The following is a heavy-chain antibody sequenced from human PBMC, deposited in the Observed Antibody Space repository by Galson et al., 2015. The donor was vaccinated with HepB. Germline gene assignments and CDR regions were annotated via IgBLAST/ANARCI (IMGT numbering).Heavy chain of an antibody. CDR2: IKQDGSEK. J-gene: IGHJ4*02. CDR1: GFSFSSYW. D-gene: IGHD5-24*01. V-gene: IGHV3-7*01. CDR3: ARGYKAKDDYNLY. Sequence: SLRLSCAASGFSFSSYWMSWVRQAPGKGLEWVANIKQDGSEKYYVDSVKGRFTISRDNAKNSLYLQMNSLRAEDTAVYYCARGYKAKDDYNLYWGQGTLVTVSS.